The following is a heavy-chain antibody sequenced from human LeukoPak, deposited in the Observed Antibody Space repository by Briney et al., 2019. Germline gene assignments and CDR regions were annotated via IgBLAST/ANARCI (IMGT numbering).Heavy chain of an antibody. CDR2: IYYSGST. Sequence: SETLSLTCAVSGGSISSGGYSWSWIRQPPGKGLEWIGYIYYSGSTYYNPSLKSRVTISVDTSKNQFSLKLSSVTAADTAVYYCARDRSGSRTFDYWGQGTLVTVSS. CDR1: GGSISSGGYS. V-gene: IGHV4-30-4*07. CDR3: ARDRSGSRTFDY. D-gene: IGHD1-26*01. J-gene: IGHJ4*02.